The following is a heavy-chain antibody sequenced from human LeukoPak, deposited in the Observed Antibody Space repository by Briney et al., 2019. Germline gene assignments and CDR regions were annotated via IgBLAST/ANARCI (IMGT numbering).Heavy chain of an antibody. Sequence: ASVKVSCKASGYTLTSYDINWERQATGQGLEWMGWMNPNSGNTGYAQKFQGRVTMTRNTSISTAYMELSSLRSEDSAVYYCARAGDGYIPYDWGQGTLVTVSS. V-gene: IGHV1-8*01. CDR3: ARAGDGYIPYD. D-gene: IGHD5-24*01. CDR1: GYTLTSYD. CDR2: MNPNSGNT. J-gene: IGHJ4*02.